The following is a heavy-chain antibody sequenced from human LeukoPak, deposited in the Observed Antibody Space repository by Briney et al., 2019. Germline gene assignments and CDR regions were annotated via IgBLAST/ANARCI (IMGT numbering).Heavy chain of an antibody. CDR2: IYYSGST. V-gene: IGHV4-39*01. J-gene: IGHJ4*02. Sequence: SETLSLTCTVSGGSISSSSYYWGWIRQPPGKGLEWIGSIYYSGSTYYNPSLKGRVTISVDTSKNQFSLKLSSVTAADTAVYYCASQTPFNYYGSGSYPYYWGQGTLVTVSS. CDR1: GGSISSSSYY. CDR3: ASQTPFNYYGSGSYPYY. D-gene: IGHD3-10*01.